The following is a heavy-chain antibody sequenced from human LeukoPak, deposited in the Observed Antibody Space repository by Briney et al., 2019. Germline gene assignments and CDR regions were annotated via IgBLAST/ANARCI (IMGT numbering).Heavy chain of an antibody. Sequence: ASVKDSCKASGYTFTSYGISWVRQATGQGLEWMGWISAYNGNTNYAQKLQGRVTMTTDTSTSAAYMELRSLRSDDTAVYYCASSLGIAAAGGLFDYWGQGTLVTVSS. D-gene: IGHD6-13*01. J-gene: IGHJ4*02. V-gene: IGHV1-18*01. CDR1: GYTFTSYG. CDR3: ASSLGIAAAGGLFDY. CDR2: ISAYNGNT.